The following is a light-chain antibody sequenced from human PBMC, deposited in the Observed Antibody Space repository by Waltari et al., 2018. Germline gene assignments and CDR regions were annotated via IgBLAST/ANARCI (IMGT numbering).Light chain of an antibody. CDR1: QSVSSN. Sequence: EIVVTQSPATLSVSPGERATLSCRASQSVSSNLAWYQQKPGQAPRLLIYGASPRATGIPARFSGSGSGTEFTLTISSLQFEDFAVYYCQQYNNWPLTWTFGQGTKVEIK. CDR2: GAS. V-gene: IGKV3-15*01. J-gene: IGKJ1*01. CDR3: QQYNNWPLTWT.